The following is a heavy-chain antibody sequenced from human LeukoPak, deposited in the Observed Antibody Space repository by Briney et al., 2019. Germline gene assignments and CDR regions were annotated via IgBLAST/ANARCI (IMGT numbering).Heavy chain of an antibody. CDR1: GFTFSSYG. D-gene: IGHD1-26*01. Sequence: GGSLRLSCAASGFTFSSYGMSWVRQAPGKGLEWVSGISSIDGSTYYADSVKGRFTVSRDNSKNTLYLQMNSLRAEDTAVYYCSKCASGSYYNWLFGYWGQGALGTVS. V-gene: IGHV3-23*01. CDR3: SKCASGSYYNWLFGY. J-gene: IGHJ4*02. CDR2: ISSIDGST.